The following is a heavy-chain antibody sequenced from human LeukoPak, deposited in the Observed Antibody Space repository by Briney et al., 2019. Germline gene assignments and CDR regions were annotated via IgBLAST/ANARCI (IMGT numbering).Heavy chain of an antibody. J-gene: IGHJ4*02. CDR1: GGSFSGYY. V-gene: IGHV4-34*01. D-gene: IGHD2-21*02. CDR2: INHSGST. CDR3: ARVHCGGDCYSAYYFDY. Sequence: SETLSLTCAVYGGSFSGYYWSWIRQPPGKGLEWIGEINHSGSTNYNPSLKSRVTISVDTSKNQFSLKLSSVTAADTAVYYCARVHCGGDCYSAYYFDYWGQGTLVTVPS.